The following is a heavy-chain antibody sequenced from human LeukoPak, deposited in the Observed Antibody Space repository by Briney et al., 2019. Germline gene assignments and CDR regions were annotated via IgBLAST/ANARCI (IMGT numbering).Heavy chain of an antibody. CDR2: IRGGGTSE. J-gene: IGHJ3*02. D-gene: IGHD4-11*01. CDR3: ARDPNSDYIGAFDM. Sequence: GGSLRLSCTASGFTFSAYAMMGLRQAPGKGPEGVSAIRGGGTSEFYADSVKGRFRISRDNSKDTLFLQMNSLRAEDTAVYYCARDPNSDYIGAFDMWGPGTMVTVSS. CDR1: GFTFSAYA. V-gene: IGHV3-23*01.